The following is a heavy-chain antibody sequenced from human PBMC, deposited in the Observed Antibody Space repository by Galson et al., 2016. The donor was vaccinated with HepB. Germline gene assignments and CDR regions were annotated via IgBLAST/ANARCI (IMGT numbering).Heavy chain of an antibody. D-gene: IGHD2-21*02. J-gene: IGHJ4*02. V-gene: IGHV4-59*11. CDR3: ARRELCSHDCFPFDS. Sequence: SETLSLTCSVSGDSINTHYWSWIRQPPGKGLEWIGYIYSSGNTNYNNTNYNPSLNNRVTMSVDTSKKQVSLKLTTVTAADPAVYYCARRELCSHDCFPFDSWGQGTLVTVSS. CDR1: GDSINTHY. CDR2: IYSSGNTNYNNT.